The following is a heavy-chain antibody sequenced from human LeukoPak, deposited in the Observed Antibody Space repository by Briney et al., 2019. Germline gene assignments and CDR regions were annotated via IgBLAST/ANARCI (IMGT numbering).Heavy chain of an antibody. Sequence: GASVKVSCKASGYSFTGYGITWVRQAPGQGLEWMGWISAFNGDTNYVQKLQGRVTMTTDTSTGTAYLELRSLRSDDTAVYYCARASAMPTIVILRDFDYWGQGTLVTVSS. V-gene: IGHV1-18*01. CDR2: ISAFNGDT. CDR1: GYSFTGYG. CDR3: ARASAMPTIVILRDFDY. J-gene: IGHJ4*02. D-gene: IGHD3-22*01.